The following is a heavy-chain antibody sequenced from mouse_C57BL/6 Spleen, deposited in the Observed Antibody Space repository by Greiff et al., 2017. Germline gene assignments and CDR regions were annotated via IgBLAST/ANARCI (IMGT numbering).Heavy chain of an antibody. CDR1: GFPITSGYY. D-gene: IGHD2-3*01. Sequence: VQLVESGPGLVKPSQSLFLTCSITGFPITSGYYWIWIRQSPGKPLEWMGYITHSGETFYNPSLQSPISITRETSKNQFFLQLNSVTTEDTAMYYCAGVPDGYSRDYWGQGTTLTVSS. J-gene: IGHJ2*01. CDR2: ITHSGET. CDR3: AGVPDGYSRDY. V-gene: IGHV12-3*01.